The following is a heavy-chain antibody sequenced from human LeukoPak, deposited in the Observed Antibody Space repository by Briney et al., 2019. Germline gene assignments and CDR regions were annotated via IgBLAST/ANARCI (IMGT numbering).Heavy chain of an antibody. V-gene: IGHV3-48*03. J-gene: IGHJ4*02. CDR2: ISISGNTI. D-gene: IGHD3-10*01. CDR1: GFTFSNYE. CDR3: ARVSITMVRGVPALDY. Sequence: GGSLRLSCAASGFTFSNYEMHWVRQAPGKGLEWVSYISISGNTIYYADSVKGRFTISRDNAKNSLYLQMNSLRAEDTAVYYCARVSITMVRGVPALDYWGQGTLVTVSS.